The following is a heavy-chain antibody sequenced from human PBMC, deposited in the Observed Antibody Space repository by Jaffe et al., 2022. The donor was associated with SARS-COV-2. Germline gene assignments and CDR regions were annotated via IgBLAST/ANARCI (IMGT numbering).Heavy chain of an antibody. CDR1: GFTFSTNG. CDR3: ARDVWGNGYKKLDY. CDR2: IWNDGSKK. Sequence: QVQLVESGGGVVQPGRSLRLSCTASGFTFSTNGIHWVRQAPGKGLEWVAVIWNDGSKKYYADSVKGRFSISRDNFENASWLQMNSLRAEDTAVYYCARDVWGNGYKKLDYWGQGTLVTVSS. J-gene: IGHJ4*02. D-gene: IGHD5-12*01. V-gene: IGHV3-33*01.